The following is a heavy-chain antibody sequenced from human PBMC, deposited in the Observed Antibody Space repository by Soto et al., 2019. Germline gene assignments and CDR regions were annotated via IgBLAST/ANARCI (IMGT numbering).Heavy chain of an antibody. V-gene: IGHV3-48*02. CDR1: GFTISGCS. CDR2: ITIRTGNT. Sequence: GSLRLSCEASGFTISGCSMNWVRQAPGKGLEWLAYITIRTGNTVYADSVRGRFTISADNAESSVFLQMNSLRDEDTAVYFCVRDRDIYRDMVPEELWGQGTPVTVSS. D-gene: IGHD5-18*01. CDR3: VRDRDIYRDMVPEEL. J-gene: IGHJ4*01.